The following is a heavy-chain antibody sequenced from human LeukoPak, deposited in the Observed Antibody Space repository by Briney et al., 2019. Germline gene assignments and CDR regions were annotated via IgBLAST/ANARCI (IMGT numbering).Heavy chain of an antibody. CDR3: ARGLIRYFDWLLTNWFDP. Sequence: SGGSLRLSCAASGFTFSSYSMNWVRQAPGKGLEWIGEINHSGSTNYNPSLKSRVTISVDTSKNQFSLKLSSVTAADTAVYYCARGLIRYFDWLLTNWFDPWGQGTLVTVSS. V-gene: IGHV4-34*01. CDR2: INHSGST. D-gene: IGHD3-9*01. CDR1: GFTFSSYS. J-gene: IGHJ5*02.